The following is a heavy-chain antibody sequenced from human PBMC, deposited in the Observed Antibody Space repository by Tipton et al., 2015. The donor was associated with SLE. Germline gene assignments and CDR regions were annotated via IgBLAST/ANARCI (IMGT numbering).Heavy chain of an antibody. CDR1: GGSISSGSYY. J-gene: IGHJ3*02. CDR3: ARSYRPSASDI. D-gene: IGHD5-18*01. CDR2: IYTSGST. Sequence: TLSLTCTVSGGSISSGSYYWSWIRQPAGKGLEWIGYIYTSGSTNYNPSLKSRVTISVDTSKNQFSLKLSSVTAADTAVYYCARSYRPSASDIWGQGTMVSVSS. V-gene: IGHV4-61*09.